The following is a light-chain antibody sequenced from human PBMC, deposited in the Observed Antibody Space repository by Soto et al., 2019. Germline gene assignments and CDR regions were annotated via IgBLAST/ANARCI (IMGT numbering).Light chain of an antibody. CDR1: QSVSSN. Sequence: IVIKPSPATPSVSPGRRVPLSCRARQSVSSNVAWYQQKPGQAPRLLIDGASSRATGTPARFSISGSGRDFTLTIRRLEPEDVAVYYCQQSVKSPWTFGQGTKVDI. CDR3: QQSVKSPWT. V-gene: IGKV3D-15*02. CDR2: GAS. J-gene: IGKJ1*01.